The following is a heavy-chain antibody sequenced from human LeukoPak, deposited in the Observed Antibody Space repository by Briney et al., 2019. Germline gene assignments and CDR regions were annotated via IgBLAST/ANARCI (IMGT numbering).Heavy chain of an antibody. V-gene: IGHV3-23*01. CDR3: VRRVGFGLDY. CDR2: ISGSGAST. J-gene: IGHJ4*02. CDR1: GFTFTSYD. D-gene: IGHD3-16*01. Sequence: GGSLRLSCVAAGFTFTSYDMTWVRQAPGKGLEWVSGISGSGASTHYADSVKGRFTISRDNAKNSLYLQMNSLRVEDTAVYYCVRRVGFGLDYWGQGTLVTVSS.